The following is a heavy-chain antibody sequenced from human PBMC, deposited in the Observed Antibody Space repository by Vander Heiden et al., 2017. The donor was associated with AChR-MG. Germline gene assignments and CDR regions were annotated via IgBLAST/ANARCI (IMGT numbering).Heavy chain of an antibody. Sequence: EVQLVESGGGLVQPGGSLRLSCAASGFTFSTYWMSWVRQAPGKGLEWVANIKQDGSEKYYVDSMKGRFIISRDNAKNSLYLQMNSLRAEDTAVYYCARASRYFDSSGPPTHWGQGILVTVSS. CDR1: GFTFSTYW. CDR2: IKQDGSEK. CDR3: ARASRYFDSSGPPTH. J-gene: IGHJ4*02. V-gene: IGHV3-7*01. D-gene: IGHD3-22*01.